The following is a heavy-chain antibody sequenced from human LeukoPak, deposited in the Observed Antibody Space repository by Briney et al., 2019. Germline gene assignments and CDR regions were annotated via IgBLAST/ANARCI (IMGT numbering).Heavy chain of an antibody. Sequence: KSGGSLRLSCAASGFTFSDYYMSWIRQAPGKGLEWVSYITSSSSDTNYADSVKGRFTISRDNAKKSLYLQMNSLRAEDTAVYYCAKVPQVSSGSPSAVPQLWYFDLWGRSTVVPVFS. D-gene: IGHD1-26*01. V-gene: IGHV3-11*05. CDR2: ITSSSSDT. CDR1: GFTFSDYY. J-gene: IGHJ2*01. CDR3: AKVPQVSSGSPSAVPQLWYFDL.